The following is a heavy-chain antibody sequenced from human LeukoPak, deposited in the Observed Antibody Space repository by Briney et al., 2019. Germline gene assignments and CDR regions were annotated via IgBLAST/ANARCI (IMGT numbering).Heavy chain of an antibody. CDR1: GFTFSSYE. J-gene: IGHJ4*02. D-gene: IGHD1-26*01. V-gene: IGHV3-48*03. CDR3: ASTKALSIVGATIGDYFDY. CDR2: ISSSDSTI. Sequence: GGSLRLSCAASGFTFSSYEMNWVRQAPGKGLEWVSYISSSDSTIYYADSVKGRFTISRDNAKNSLYLQMNSLRAEDTAVYYCASTKALSIVGATIGDYFDYWGQGTLVTVSS.